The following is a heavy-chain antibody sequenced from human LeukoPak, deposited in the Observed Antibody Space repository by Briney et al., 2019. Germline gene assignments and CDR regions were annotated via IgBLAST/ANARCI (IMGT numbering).Heavy chain of an antibody. CDR3: ARDGGKLGCSSTSCKLFDP. Sequence: SETLSLTCTVSGGSISSSSYYWGWIRQPPGKGPEWIGSIYYSGSTYYNPSLKSRVTISVDTSKNQFSLKLSSVTAADTAVYYCARDGGKLGCSSTSCKLFDPWGQGTLVTVSS. J-gene: IGHJ5*02. V-gene: IGHV4-39*07. CDR2: IYYSGST. D-gene: IGHD2-2*01. CDR1: GGSISSSSYY.